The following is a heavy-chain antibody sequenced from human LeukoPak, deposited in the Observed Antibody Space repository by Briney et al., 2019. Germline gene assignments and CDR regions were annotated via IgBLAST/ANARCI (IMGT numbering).Heavy chain of an antibody. CDR2: ISSSRSYI. CDR3: ASGTVAFDS. CDR1: GFTFSDSH. J-gene: IGHJ4*02. V-gene: IGHV3-21*01. Sequence: GGSLRLSCAASGFTFSDSHMNWVRQAPGKGLEWVSSISSSRSYIFYADSVKGRFTISRDNAKNSLSLQMNSLRAEDTAVYYCASGTVAFDSWGQGTLVTVSS. D-gene: IGHD4-23*01.